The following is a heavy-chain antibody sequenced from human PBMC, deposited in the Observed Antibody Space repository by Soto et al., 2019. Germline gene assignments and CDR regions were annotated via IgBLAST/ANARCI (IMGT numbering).Heavy chain of an antibody. CDR2: ISYDGSNK. J-gene: IGHJ4*02. V-gene: IGHV3-30*18. CDR1: GFTFSSYG. Sequence: GGSLRLSCAASGFTFSSYGMHWVRQAPGKGLEWVAVISYDGSNKYYADSVKGRFTISRDNSKNTLYLQMNSLRAEDTAVYYCAKLPEGYCSSTSCQPGIWGQGTLVTVSS. D-gene: IGHD2-2*01. CDR3: AKLPEGYCSSTSCQPGI.